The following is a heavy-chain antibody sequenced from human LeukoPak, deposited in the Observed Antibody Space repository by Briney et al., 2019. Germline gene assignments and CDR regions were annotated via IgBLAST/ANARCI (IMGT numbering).Heavy chain of an antibody. D-gene: IGHD5-12*01. CDR3: ARVLGYSGYDLAY. J-gene: IGHJ4*02. CDR2: TRNKANSYTT. Sequence: GGSLRLSCAASGFNFSDHYMDWVRQATGKGLEWVGRTRNKANSYTTEYAASVKGRFTISRDDSKNSLYLQMNSLKTEDTAVYYCARVLGYSGYDLAYWGQGTLVTVSS. V-gene: IGHV3-72*01. CDR1: GFNFSDHY.